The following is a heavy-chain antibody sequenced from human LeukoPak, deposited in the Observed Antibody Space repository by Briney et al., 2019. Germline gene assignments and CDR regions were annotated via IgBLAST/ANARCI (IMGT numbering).Heavy chain of an antibody. CDR3: AKGKWSYVSHSFDY. D-gene: IGHD1-26*01. CDR1: GFTFSSFS. V-gene: IGHV3-21*04. Sequence: GGSLRLSCAASGFTFSSFSMNWVRQAPGKGLEWVSSISSSSGSIYYADSLKGRFTISRDNSKDTLYLQMNSLRAEDTAVYYCAKGKWSYVSHSFDYWGQGTLVTVSS. CDR2: ISSSSGSI. J-gene: IGHJ4*02.